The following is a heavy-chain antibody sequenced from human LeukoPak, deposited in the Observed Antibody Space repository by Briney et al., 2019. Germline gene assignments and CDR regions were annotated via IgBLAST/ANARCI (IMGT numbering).Heavy chain of an antibody. Sequence: SETLSLTCTVSGGSISSSSYYWGWIRQPPGKGLEWIGSIYYSGSTYYNPSLKSRVTISVDTSKNQFSLKLSSVTAADTAVYYCARGPGYCSSTSCWGFDPWGQGTLVTVSS. V-gene: IGHV4-39*07. CDR1: GGSISSSSYY. J-gene: IGHJ5*02. D-gene: IGHD2-2*01. CDR3: ARGPGYCSSTSCWGFDP. CDR2: IYYSGST.